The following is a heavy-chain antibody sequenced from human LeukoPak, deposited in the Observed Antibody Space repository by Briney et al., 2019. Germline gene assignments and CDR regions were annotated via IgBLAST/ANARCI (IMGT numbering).Heavy chain of an antibody. CDR1: GLTFSSYG. J-gene: IGHJ4*02. CDR3: ARDGYCSSTSCYHFDY. Sequence: GGSLRLSCAASGLTFSSYGMHWVRQAPGKGLEWVAVIWYDGSNKYYADSVKGRFTISRDNSKNTLYLQMNSLRAEDTAVYYCARDGYCSSTSCYHFDYWGQGTLVTVSS. CDR2: IWYDGSNK. D-gene: IGHD2-2*03. V-gene: IGHV3-33*01.